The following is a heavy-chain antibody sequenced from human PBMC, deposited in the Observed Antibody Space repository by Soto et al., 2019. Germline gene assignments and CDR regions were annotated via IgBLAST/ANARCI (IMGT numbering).Heavy chain of an antibody. CDR2: IYYSGST. CDR1: GGSISSRSYY. V-gene: IGHV4-39*02. D-gene: IGHD4-4*01. Sequence: ASETLSLTCTVSGGSISSRSYYWVWIRQPPGKGLEWIGSIYYSGSTYYNPSLKSRVTISVDTSKNQFSLRLSSVTAADTAVYYCARERASTVTTSSGFDPWGQGTLVTVSS. J-gene: IGHJ5*02. CDR3: ARERASTVTTSSGFDP.